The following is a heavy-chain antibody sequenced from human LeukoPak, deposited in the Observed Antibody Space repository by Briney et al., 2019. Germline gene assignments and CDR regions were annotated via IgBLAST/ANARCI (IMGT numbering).Heavy chain of an antibody. V-gene: IGHV1-18*01. D-gene: IGHD2-15*01. CDR1: GYTFTSYG. J-gene: IGHJ6*03. CDR3: ARVPELRVPGDIVVVVAGTHTDV. Sequence: ASVKVSCKASGYTFTSYGISWVRQAPGQGLEWMGWISAYNGNTNYAQKLQGRVTMTTDTSTSTAYMELRSMRSDDTAVYYCARVPELRVPGDIVVVVAGTHTDVWGKGTTVTISS. CDR2: ISAYNGNT.